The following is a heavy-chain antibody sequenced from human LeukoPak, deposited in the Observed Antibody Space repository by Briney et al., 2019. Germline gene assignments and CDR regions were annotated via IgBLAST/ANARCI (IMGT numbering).Heavy chain of an antibody. D-gene: IGHD3-10*01. J-gene: IGHJ4*02. V-gene: IGHV3-48*03. CDR2: ISTGGSTI. Sequence: GESLRLSCAASGFTFSSFEMTWVRQAPGKGLEWVSYISTGGSTIYYADSVKGRFTISRDNAKNSLYLQMDSLRAEDTAVYYCAKDANYYGSGAIDYWGQGTLVTVSS. CDR3: AKDANYYGSGAIDY. CDR1: GFTFSSFE.